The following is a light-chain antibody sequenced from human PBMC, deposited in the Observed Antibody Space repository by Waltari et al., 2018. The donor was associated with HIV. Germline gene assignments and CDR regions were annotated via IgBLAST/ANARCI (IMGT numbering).Light chain of an antibody. V-gene: IGLV2-8*01. CDR3: SSYAGGNTV. J-gene: IGLJ2*01. Sequence: QSALTQPPSASGSPGQSVTISGTGTSSDAGGSDHVSWYQQHPGKVPQLVIYEVSRRPSGVPDRFSGSKSGNTASLTVSGLQAEDEADYYCSSYAGGNTVFGGGTKLTVL. CDR1: SSDAGGSDH. CDR2: EVS.